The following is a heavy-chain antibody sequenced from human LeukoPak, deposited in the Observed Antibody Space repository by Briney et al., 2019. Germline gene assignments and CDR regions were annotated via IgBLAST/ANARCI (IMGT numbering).Heavy chain of an antibody. J-gene: IGHJ4*02. V-gene: IGHV3-21*01. D-gene: IGHD5-24*01. CDR2: ISSSSSYI. Sequence: PGGSLRLSCAASGFSLSSYSMNWVRQAPGKGLEWVSSISSSSSYIYYADSVKGRFTISRDNAKNSLYLQMNSLRAEDTAVYYCARIRDGYTLDYWGQGTLVTVSS. CDR1: GFSLSSYS. CDR3: ARIRDGYTLDY.